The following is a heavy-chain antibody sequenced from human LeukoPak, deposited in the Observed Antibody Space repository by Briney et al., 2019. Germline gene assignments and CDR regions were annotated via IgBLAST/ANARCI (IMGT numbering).Heavy chain of an antibody. CDR2: ISGSGGST. CDR3: AKDQGSVAGGRRGYYFDY. Sequence: PGGSLRLSCAASGFTFSSYAMSWVRQAPGKGLEWVSAISGSGGSTYYADSVKGRFTISRDNSKNTLYLQMNSLRAEDTAVYYCAKDQGSVAGGRRGYYFDYWGQGTLVTVSS. J-gene: IGHJ4*02. V-gene: IGHV3-23*01. CDR1: GFTFSSYA. D-gene: IGHD6-19*01.